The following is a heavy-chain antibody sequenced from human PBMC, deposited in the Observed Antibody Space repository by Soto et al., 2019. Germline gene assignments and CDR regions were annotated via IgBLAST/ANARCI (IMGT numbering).Heavy chain of an antibody. V-gene: IGHV3-74*01. CDR1: GFTFSSYA. Sequence: GGSLRLSCAASGFTFSSYAMHWVRQAPGKGLEWVSRINSDGSSTSYADSVKGRFTISRDNAKNTLYLQMNSLRAEDTAVYYCARAAIPAAAGFHYYYYYMDVWGKGTTVTV. CDR3: ARAAIPAAAGFHYYYYYMDV. CDR2: INSDGSST. J-gene: IGHJ6*03. D-gene: IGHD2-2*01.